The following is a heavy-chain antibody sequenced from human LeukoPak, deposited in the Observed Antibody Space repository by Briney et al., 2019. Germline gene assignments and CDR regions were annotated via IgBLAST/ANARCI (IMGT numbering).Heavy chain of an antibody. CDR3: ARVEQQLPTGYYYMDV. CDR1: GYTFTSYG. V-gene: IGHV1-18*01. Sequence: ASVKVSCKASGYTFTSYGISWVRQTPGQGLEWMGWISAYNGNTNYAQKLQGRVTMTTDTSTSTAYMELRSLRSDDTAVYYCARVEQQLPTGYYYMDVWGKGTTITVSS. D-gene: IGHD6-13*01. J-gene: IGHJ6*03. CDR2: ISAYNGNT.